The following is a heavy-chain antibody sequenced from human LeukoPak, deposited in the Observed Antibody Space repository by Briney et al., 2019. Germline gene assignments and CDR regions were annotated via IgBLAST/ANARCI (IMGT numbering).Heavy chain of an antibody. CDR1: GYSISSGYY. CDR2: IYYSGST. V-gene: IGHV4-61*01. D-gene: IGHD3-22*01. Sequence: SETLSLTCTVSGYSISSGYYWSWIRQPPGKGLEWIGYIYYSGSTNYNPSLKSRVTISVDTSKNQFSLKLSSVTAADTAVYYCARHDYYDNLRVDYWGQGTLVTVSS. CDR3: ARHDYYDNLRVDY. J-gene: IGHJ4*02.